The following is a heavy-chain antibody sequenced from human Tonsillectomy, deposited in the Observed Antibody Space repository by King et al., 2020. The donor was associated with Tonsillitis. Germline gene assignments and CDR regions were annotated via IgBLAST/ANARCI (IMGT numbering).Heavy chain of an antibody. D-gene: IGHD6-6*01. J-gene: IGHJ6*02. CDR2: ISISGSPI. Sequence: EVQLVESGGGLVQPGGSLRLSCAASGFTFSSYEMNWVRQAPGQGLEWVSYISISGSPIYYADSVKGRFTISRDNAKNSLYLQMNSLRAEDTAVYYCARGSAARNYYGMDVWGQGTTVTVSS. V-gene: IGHV3-48*03. CDR3: ARGSAARNYYGMDV. CDR1: GFTFSSYE.